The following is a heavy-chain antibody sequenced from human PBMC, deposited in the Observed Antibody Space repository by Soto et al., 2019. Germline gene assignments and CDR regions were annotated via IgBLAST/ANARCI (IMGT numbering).Heavy chain of an antibody. D-gene: IGHD3-22*01. V-gene: IGHV3-66*01. CDR1: GFTVSSNY. Sequence: EVQLVESGGGLVQPGGSLRLSCAASGFTVSSNYMSWVRQAPGKGLGWVSVIYSGGSTYYADSVKGRFTISRDNSKNTLYLQMNSLRAEDTAVYYCARAAKSSGYYYRYDFDYWGQGTLVTVSS. CDR3: ARAAKSSGYYYRYDFDY. J-gene: IGHJ4*02. CDR2: IYSGGST.